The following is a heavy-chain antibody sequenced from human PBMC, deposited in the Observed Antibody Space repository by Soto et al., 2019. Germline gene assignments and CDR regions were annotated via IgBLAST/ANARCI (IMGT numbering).Heavy chain of an antibody. J-gene: IGHJ4*02. D-gene: IGHD2-15*01. CDR1: GFSLSSSGVG. Sequence: QITLKESGPTLVKPTQTLTLTCTFSGFSLSSSGVGVGWIRQPPGKALEWLALIYWDNYKQYSPSLKNRFTITKDTSKNQVVLTMTKMEPVDTGTYYCARVMGSATVGVFDYWGQGTLVTVSS. V-gene: IGHV2-5*02. CDR2: IYWDNYK. CDR3: ARVMGSATVGVFDY.